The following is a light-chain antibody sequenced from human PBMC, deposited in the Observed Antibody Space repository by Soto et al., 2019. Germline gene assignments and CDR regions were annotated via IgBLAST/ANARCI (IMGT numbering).Light chain of an antibody. CDR1: SSDDGSHNL. J-gene: IGLJ2*01. CDR3: CSYAGSTTFVI. Sequence: QSALTQPASVSGYPGQSISISCTGTSSDDGSHNLVSWYQQHPGKAPKFIIYEGTKRPSGVSNRFSGSKSGNTASLTISGLQAEDEADYYCCSYAGSTTFVIFGGGTKLTVL. CDR2: EGT. V-gene: IGLV2-23*03.